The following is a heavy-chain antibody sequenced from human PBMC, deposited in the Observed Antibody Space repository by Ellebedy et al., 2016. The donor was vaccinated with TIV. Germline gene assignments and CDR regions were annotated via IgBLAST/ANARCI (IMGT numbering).Heavy chain of an antibody. V-gene: IGHV3-23*01. CDR1: GFTFSNYF. CDR3: AKDLHYYGMDV. CDR2: ISQNYGVT. Sequence: PGGSLRLSCAASGFTFSNYFMNWVRQAPGKGLEWVASISQNYGVTQYAVSVRGRFTISRDDSKSTLYLHMNSLRAEDTALYYCAKDLHYYGMDVWGQGTTVTVSS. J-gene: IGHJ6*02. D-gene: IGHD5/OR15-5a*01.